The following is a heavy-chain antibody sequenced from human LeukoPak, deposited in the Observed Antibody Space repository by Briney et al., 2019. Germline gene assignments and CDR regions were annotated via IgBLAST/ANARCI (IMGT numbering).Heavy chain of an antibody. CDR3: LPNAFDY. D-gene: IGHD2-8*01. CDR1: GFTFSGSA. CDR2: ITSKPNSYET. J-gene: IGHJ4*02. Sequence: PGGSLRLSCAAPGFTFSGSAMHWVRQASGKGLEWVGRITSKPNSYETVYAASMNGRFTISRDNAKNTLYLQMNSLRAEDTAVYYCLPNAFDYWGQGTLVTVSS. V-gene: IGHV3-73*01.